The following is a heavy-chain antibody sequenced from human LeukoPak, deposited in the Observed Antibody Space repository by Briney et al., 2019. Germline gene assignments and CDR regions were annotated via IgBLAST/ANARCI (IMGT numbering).Heavy chain of an antibody. Sequence: GGSLRLSCAASGFTFSSYAMSWVRQAPGKGLEWASGISGSGGSTYYADSVKGRFTIFRDNSKNTLYLQMNSLRAEDTAVYHCANGWSPDYWGRGTLVTVSS. V-gene: IGHV3-23*01. CDR3: ANGWSPDY. J-gene: IGHJ4*02. CDR2: ISGSGGST. CDR1: GFTFSSYA. D-gene: IGHD2-15*01.